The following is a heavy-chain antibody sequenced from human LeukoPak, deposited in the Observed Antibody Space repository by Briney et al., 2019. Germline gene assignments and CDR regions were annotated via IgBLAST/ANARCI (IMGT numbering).Heavy chain of an antibody. CDR2: MRYDGSQS. CDR3: AKDIGRRIFGVAYDAFHI. Sequence: GGSLRLSCVASGFTFSNYDMHWVRQAPGKGLEWLASMRYDGSQSYHADAVKGRVTISRDNSKNTLYLQMNSLRVEDTAIYYCAKDIGRRIFGVAYDAFHIWGQGTMVTVSS. V-gene: IGHV3-30*02. D-gene: IGHD3-3*01. J-gene: IGHJ3*02. CDR1: GFTFSNYD.